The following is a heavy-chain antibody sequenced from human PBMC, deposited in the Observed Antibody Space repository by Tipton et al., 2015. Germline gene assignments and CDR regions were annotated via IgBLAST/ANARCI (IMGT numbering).Heavy chain of an antibody. J-gene: IGHJ4*02. V-gene: IGHV4-59*01. CDR2: IYYRGYT. D-gene: IGHD3-22*01. CDR1: GGSISSYY. CDR3: ARVVYDSSGYDLFDY. Sequence: TLSLTCTVSGGSISSYYWTWIRQFPGQGLEWIGNIYYRGYTNYNPSLNSRVTISIDTSKNQFSLKLSSVTAADTALYYCARVVYDSSGYDLFDYWGQGILVTVSS.